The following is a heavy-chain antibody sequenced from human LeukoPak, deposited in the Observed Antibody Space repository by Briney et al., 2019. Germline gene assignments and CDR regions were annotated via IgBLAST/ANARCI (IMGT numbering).Heavy chain of an antibody. Sequence: GGSLRLSCAASGFTFSSYAIHWVRQAPGKRLEYVSAISSDGASTYYANSVKGRFTISRDNSKSTLYLQMGSLRAEDMAVYYCARVAHYGDYFDYWGQGTLVTVSS. J-gene: IGHJ4*02. CDR3: ARVAHYGDYFDY. CDR1: GFTFSSYA. CDR2: ISSDGAST. D-gene: IGHD4-17*01. V-gene: IGHV3-64*01.